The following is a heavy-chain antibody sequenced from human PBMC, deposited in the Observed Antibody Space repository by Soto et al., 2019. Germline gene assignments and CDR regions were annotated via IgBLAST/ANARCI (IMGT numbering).Heavy chain of an antibody. Sequence: GGSLRLSCAASGFTFSSYGMHWVRQAPGKGLEWVAVIWYDGSNKYYADSVKGRFTISRDNSKNTLYLQMNSLRAEDTAVYYCAREYNVVTYAFDIWGQGTMVTVSS. CDR2: IWYDGSNK. CDR1: GFTFSSYG. D-gene: IGHD2-21*01. J-gene: IGHJ3*02. V-gene: IGHV3-33*01. CDR3: AREYNVVTYAFDI.